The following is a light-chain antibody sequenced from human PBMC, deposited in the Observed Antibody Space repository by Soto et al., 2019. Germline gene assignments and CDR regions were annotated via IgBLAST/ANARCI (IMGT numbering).Light chain of an antibody. V-gene: IGLV2-23*02. Sequence: QSALTQPASVSGSPEQSITISCTGTSSDVGSYNLVSWYQQHPGKVPKLMIYEVSKRPSGVSNRFSGSKFGNTASLTISGLHAEDEADYYCCSYAGSGIVIFGGGTKLTVL. CDR1: SSDVGSYNL. CDR3: CSYAGSGIVI. J-gene: IGLJ2*01. CDR2: EVS.